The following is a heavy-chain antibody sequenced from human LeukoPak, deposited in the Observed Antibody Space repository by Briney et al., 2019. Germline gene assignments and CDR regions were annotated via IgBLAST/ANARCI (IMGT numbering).Heavy chain of an antibody. CDR3: ARDMSWESGSYYSYYYMDV. CDR1: GFTFSSYS. J-gene: IGHJ6*03. D-gene: IGHD1-26*01. V-gene: IGHV3-21*01. CDR2: IRGDSTET. Sequence: GGSLRLSCEGSGFTFSSYSMIWVRQAPGKGLEWVSSIRGDSTETRHADSLMGRFTISRDNAKKSLYLQMNSLRAEDTAVYYCARDMSWESGSYYSYYYMDVWGKGTTVTVSS.